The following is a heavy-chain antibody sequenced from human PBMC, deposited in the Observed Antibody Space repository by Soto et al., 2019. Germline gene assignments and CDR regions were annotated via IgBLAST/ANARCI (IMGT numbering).Heavy chain of an antibody. V-gene: IGHV1-18*01. CDR2: ISAYNGNT. CDR3: ARGSGNLDNWAYFVDY. CDR1: GYTFTSFG. Sequence: QGQLVQSGAEVKKPGASVKVSCKASGYTFTSFGISWVRQAPGQGLEWMGWISAYNGNTNYAQKVQGRVTMTTDTATSTAYMELRSLRSDDTAVYYCARGSGNLDNWAYFVDYWGQGTLVTVSS. D-gene: IGHD1-20*01. J-gene: IGHJ4*02.